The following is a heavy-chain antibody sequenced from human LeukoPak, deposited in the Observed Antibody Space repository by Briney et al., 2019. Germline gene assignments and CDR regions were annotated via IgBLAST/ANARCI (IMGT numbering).Heavy chain of an antibody. Sequence: GGSLRLSCAASGFTFSDYWMTWVRQAPGKGLEWVSNIKQDGSEKYYVDSVKGRFSISRDNAKNSLYLQMNSLRAEDTAVYYCAELGITMIGGVWGKGTTVTISS. CDR1: GFTFSDYW. D-gene: IGHD3-10*02. J-gene: IGHJ6*04. CDR2: IKQDGSEK. V-gene: IGHV3-7*01. CDR3: AELGITMIGGV.